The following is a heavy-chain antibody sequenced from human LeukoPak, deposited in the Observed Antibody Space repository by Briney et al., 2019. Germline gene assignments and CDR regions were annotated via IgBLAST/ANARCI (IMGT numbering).Heavy chain of an antibody. CDR2: IYYRGST. Sequence: SETLSLTCTVSGGSLSTFYWSWIRQPQGKGLEWIGYIYYRGSTTYNPSLKSRVTISVDTSKNQFSLNLTSVTAADTAVYYCARSPYCTNGVCGGYWGQGTLVTVSS. CDR1: GGSLSTFY. V-gene: IGHV4-59*01. D-gene: IGHD2-8*01. CDR3: ARSPYCTNGVCGGY. J-gene: IGHJ4*02.